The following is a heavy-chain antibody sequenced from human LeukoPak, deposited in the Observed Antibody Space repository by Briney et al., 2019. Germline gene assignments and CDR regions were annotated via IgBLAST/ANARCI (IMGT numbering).Heavy chain of an antibody. CDR1: GYIFGHNG. CDR2: ISAYYGDT. V-gene: IGHV1-18*01. D-gene: IGHD6-6*01. CDR3: ARERPTIAARSSNWFDP. Sequence: GASVKVSCKTSGYIFGHNGISWVRQAPGQGPEWMGWISAYYGDTNYAQKFQGRVTMTRDTSTSTVYMELSSLTSEDTAVYYCARERPTIAARSSNWFDPWGQGTLVTVSS. J-gene: IGHJ5*02.